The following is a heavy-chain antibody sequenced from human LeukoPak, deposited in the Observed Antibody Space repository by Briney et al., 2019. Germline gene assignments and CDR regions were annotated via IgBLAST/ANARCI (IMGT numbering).Heavy chain of an antibody. CDR3: AREENGGVYDDGFDI. CDR1: GFTVSNNF. CDR2: IHTDGNT. D-gene: IGHD5/OR15-5a*01. J-gene: IGHJ3*02. V-gene: IGHV3-53*01. Sequence: GGSLRLSCAASGFTVSNNFMYWVRQAPGKGLEWVSVIHTDGNTFYADSVEGRFTISRDNFKNTVYLQMSSPRAEDTAVYYCAREENGGVYDDGFDIWGQGTMVTVSS.